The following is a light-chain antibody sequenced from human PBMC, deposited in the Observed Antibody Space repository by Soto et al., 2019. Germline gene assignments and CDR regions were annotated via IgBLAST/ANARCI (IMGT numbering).Light chain of an antibody. V-gene: IGLV2-14*01. CDR3: SSYTSSNTVI. CDR2: EVS. J-gene: IGLJ2*01. Sequence: QSVLTQPASVSGSAGQSITISCTGTSSDVGGYNYVSWYQQYPGKAPKLMIYEVSNRPSGVSNHFSASKSGNTASLTISGLQAEDEADYYCSSYTSSNTVIFGGGT. CDR1: SSDVGGYNY.